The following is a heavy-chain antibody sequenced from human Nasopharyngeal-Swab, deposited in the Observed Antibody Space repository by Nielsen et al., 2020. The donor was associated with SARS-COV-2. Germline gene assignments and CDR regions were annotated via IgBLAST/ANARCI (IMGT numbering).Heavy chain of an antibody. CDR2: VKQDGTEK. J-gene: IGHJ4*02. Sequence: GSLRLSCAASGFTFSPYWMTWVRQAPGKGLEWVANVKQDGTEKYFVDSVKGRFTISRDNAKNSLYLHMNSLRAEDTAVYYCARDEILDYWGQGTLVTVSS. CDR1: GFTFSPYW. V-gene: IGHV3-7*01. D-gene: IGHD2/OR15-2a*01. CDR3: ARDEILDY.